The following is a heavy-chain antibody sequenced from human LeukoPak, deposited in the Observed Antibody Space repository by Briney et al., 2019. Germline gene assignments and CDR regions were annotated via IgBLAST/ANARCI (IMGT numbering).Heavy chain of an antibody. Sequence: GASVKVSCKASGYTFTGYYMYWVRQAPGQGLEWMGWINPNSGGTNYAHKFQGRVTMTRDTSISTAYMELSRLRSDDTAVYYCARGSEMATITGVDYWGQGTLVTVSS. J-gene: IGHJ4*02. CDR3: ARGSEMATITGVDY. V-gene: IGHV1-2*02. CDR1: GYTFTGYY. D-gene: IGHD5-24*01. CDR2: INPNSGGT.